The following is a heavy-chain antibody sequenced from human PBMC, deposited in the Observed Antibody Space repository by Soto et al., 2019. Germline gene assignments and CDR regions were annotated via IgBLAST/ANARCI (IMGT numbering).Heavy chain of an antibody. CDR2: ISHGGST. D-gene: IGHD3-9*01. J-gene: IGHJ4*01. CDR1: GGSISSSNW. V-gene: IGHV4-4*02. Sequence: QVQLQESGPGLVKPSGTRSLTCAVSGGSISSSNWWSWVRQPPKKGLEWIGEISHGGSTNYNPSLKSRVTISVDKSKHQFSLKLSSVTAADTAVYDFVRNGYYNLDYWGHGTLVTVSS. CDR3: VRNGYYNLDY.